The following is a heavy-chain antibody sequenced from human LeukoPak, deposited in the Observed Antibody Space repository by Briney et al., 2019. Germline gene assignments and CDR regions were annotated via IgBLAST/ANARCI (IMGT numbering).Heavy chain of an antibody. CDR3: AQGPHYYDSSGSDY. Sequence: PGGSLRLSCAASGFTFSSYGMHWVRQAPGKGLEWVAVISYDGSNKYYADSVKGRFTISRDNSKNTLYLQMNSLRAEDTAVYYCAQGPHYYDSSGSDYWGQGTLVTVSS. CDR2: ISYDGSNK. CDR1: GFTFSSYG. V-gene: IGHV3-30*18. D-gene: IGHD3-22*01. J-gene: IGHJ4*02.